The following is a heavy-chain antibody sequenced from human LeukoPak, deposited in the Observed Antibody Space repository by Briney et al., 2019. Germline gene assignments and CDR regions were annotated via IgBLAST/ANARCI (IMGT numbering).Heavy chain of an antibody. CDR1: GITVSSNY. Sequence: GGSLRLSCAASGITVSSNYVSWGRQAPGKGLEWVSVIYSGGSTYYADSVKGRFTISRDNSKNALYLQMNSLRAEDTAVYYCASDYGDLSLDVWGQGTTVSVSS. CDR3: ASDYGDLSLDV. V-gene: IGHV3-66*01. CDR2: IYSGGST. D-gene: IGHD4-17*01. J-gene: IGHJ6*02.